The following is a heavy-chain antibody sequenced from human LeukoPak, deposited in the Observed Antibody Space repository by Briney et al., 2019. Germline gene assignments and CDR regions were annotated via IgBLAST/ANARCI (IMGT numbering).Heavy chain of an antibody. D-gene: IGHD6-19*01. J-gene: IGHJ3*02. CDR1: GYTLTELS. CDR2: FDPEDGET. CDR3: ATRRSIAVAGPGAFDI. Sequence: ASVKVSCKVSGYTLTELSMHWVRQAPGQGLELMGGFDPEDGETIYAQKFQGRVTMTEDTSTDTAYMALSSLRSEDTAVYYCATRRSIAVAGPGAFDIWGQGTMVTVSS. V-gene: IGHV1-24*01.